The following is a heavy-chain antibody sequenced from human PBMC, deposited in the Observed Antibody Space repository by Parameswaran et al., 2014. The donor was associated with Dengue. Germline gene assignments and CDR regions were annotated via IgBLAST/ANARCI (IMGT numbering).Heavy chain of an antibody. V-gene: IGHV3-74*01. D-gene: IGHD6-19*01. Sequence: QAGSRLKISCAASGFTFNTYWMHWVRQAPGKGLVWVSRISNDGSRTSYADSVKGRFTISRDNAEKTLYLQMNSLRAEDTAVYFCTRVGPIAVPDTPWGYYYYHMDVWGKGTTVTVSS. CDR1: GFTFNTYW. CDR2: ISNDGSRT. J-gene: IGHJ6*03. CDR3: TRVGPIAVPDTPWGYYYYHMDV.